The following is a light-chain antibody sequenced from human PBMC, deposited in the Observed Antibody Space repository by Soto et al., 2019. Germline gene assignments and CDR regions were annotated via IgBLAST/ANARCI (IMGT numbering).Light chain of an antibody. V-gene: IGKV3-20*01. Sequence: EIVLAQSPGTLSLSPGERATLSCRASQSVYNNYLAWFQQKPGQAPRLLIYGASSRATGIPDRFSGSGSGTDFTLIISRLEPDDFAVYYCQQYGSSITFGQGTRLEI. J-gene: IGKJ5*01. CDR1: QSVYNNY. CDR2: GAS. CDR3: QQYGSSIT.